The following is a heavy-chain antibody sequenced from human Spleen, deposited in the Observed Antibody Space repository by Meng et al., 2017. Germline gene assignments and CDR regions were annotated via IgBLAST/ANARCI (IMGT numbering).Heavy chain of an antibody. CDR2: IYHSGDT. V-gene: IGHV4-38-2*02. CDR1: GYSISSGYY. D-gene: IGHD3-9*01. CDR3: ARSLLTGPN. J-gene: IGHJ4*02. Sequence: ESLKISCTVSGYSISSGYYWGWIRQPPGKGLEWIGNIYHSGDTYYNPSLKSRVTISIDTSKNQFSLKLSSVTAADTAVYYCARSLLTGPNWGQGTLVTVSS.